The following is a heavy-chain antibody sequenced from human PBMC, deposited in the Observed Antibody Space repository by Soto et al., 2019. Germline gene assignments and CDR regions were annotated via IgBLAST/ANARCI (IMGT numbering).Heavy chain of an antibody. D-gene: IGHD1-1*01. V-gene: IGHV3-30-3*01. CDR1: GFTFSSYA. CDR2: ISYDGSNK. J-gene: IGHJ4*02. CDR3: ASPRLSSDGTTPIDY. Sequence: QVQLVESGGGVVQPGRSLRLSCAASGFTFSSYAMHWVRQAPGKGLEWVALISYDGSNKYYADSVKGRFTISRDNSKNTLYLQMSCLRAEDTAVYYCASPRLSSDGTTPIDYWGQGTLVTVSS.